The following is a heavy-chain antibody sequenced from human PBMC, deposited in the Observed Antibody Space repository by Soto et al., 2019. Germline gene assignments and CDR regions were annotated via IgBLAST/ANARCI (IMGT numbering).Heavy chain of an antibody. CDR2: ISGSGGST. CDR3: ARSVRSGSFPYYYYAMDV. CDR1: GFTFSSYA. V-gene: IGHV3-23*01. Sequence: PGGSLRLSCAASGFTFSSYAMSWVRQAPGKGLEWVSAISGSGGSTYYADSVKGRFTISRDNSKNTLYLQMNSLRAEDMAVYYCARSVRSGSFPYYYYAMDVWGQGTTVTVSS. D-gene: IGHD3-10*01. J-gene: IGHJ6*02.